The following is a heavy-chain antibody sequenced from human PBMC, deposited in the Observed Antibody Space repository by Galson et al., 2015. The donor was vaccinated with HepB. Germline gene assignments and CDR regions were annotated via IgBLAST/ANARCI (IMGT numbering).Heavy chain of an antibody. J-gene: IGHJ4*02. D-gene: IGHD4-17*01. CDR1: GITFTSSA. CDR3: AAATTVTTGTH. Sequence: SCKASGITFTSSAVQWVRQARGQRLEWIGWIVVGSGKTNYAQKFQERVTITRDMSTSTAFMELSSLRSEDTAVYYCAAATTVTTGTHWGQGTLVTVSS. V-gene: IGHV1-58*01. CDR2: IVVGSGKT.